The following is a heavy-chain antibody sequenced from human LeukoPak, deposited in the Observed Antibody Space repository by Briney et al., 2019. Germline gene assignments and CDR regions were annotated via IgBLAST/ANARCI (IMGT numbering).Heavy chain of an antibody. J-gene: IGHJ6*03. V-gene: IGHV4-4*02. CDR3: ARRPVVCSSTGCYGYNYYNRDV. CDR1: GGSISSSNW. Sequence: SETLSLTCAVSGGSISSSNWWSWVRQPPGKGLEWIGEIYHSGSTNYNPSLKSRVTISVDKSKNQFSLKLSSVTAADTAVYYFARRPVVCSSTGCYGYNYYNRDVWGKGPRSPSP. D-gene: IGHD2-2*01. CDR2: IYHSGST.